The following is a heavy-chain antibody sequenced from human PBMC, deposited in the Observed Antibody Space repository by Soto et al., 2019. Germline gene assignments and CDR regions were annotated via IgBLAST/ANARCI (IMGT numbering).Heavy chain of an antibody. J-gene: IGHJ6*02. CDR2: IWYDGSNK. Sequence: QVQLVESGGGVVQPGRSLRLSCAASGFTFSSYGMHWVRQAPGKGLEWVAVIWYDGSNKYYADSVKGRFTISRDNSKNTLYLQMNSLRAEDTAVYYCARDPSPYYYYGMDVWGQGTTVTVS. CDR3: ARDPSPYYYYGMDV. V-gene: IGHV3-33*01. CDR1: GFTFSSYG.